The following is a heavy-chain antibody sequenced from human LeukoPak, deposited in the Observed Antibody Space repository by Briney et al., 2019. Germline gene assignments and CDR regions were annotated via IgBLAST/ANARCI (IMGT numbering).Heavy chain of an antibody. CDR1: GFTVSSNE. V-gene: IGHV3-38-3*01. Sequence: GGSLRLSCAASGFTVSSNEMSWVRQAPGKGLEWVSSISGGSTYYADSRKSRFTISRDNSKNTLYLQMNSLRAEDTAVYYRALTYYYDSSGYRFDYWGQGTLVTVSS. CDR2: ISGGST. J-gene: IGHJ4*02. CDR3: ALTYYYDSSGYRFDY. D-gene: IGHD3-22*01.